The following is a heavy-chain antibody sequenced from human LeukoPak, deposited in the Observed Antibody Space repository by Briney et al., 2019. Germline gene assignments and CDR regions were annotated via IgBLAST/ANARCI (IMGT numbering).Heavy chain of an antibody. Sequence: GGSLRLSCAASGFTFSSDWMHWVRQVPGKGPVWVSRINGDGSSTNYADSVKVRFTISRDNAKNTLYLQMNSLRAEDTAVYYCARRAAEGGFYGSWGQGTLVTVSS. CDR3: ARRAAEGGFYGS. CDR1: GFTFSSDW. J-gene: IGHJ5*02. CDR2: INGDGSST. D-gene: IGHD6-13*01. V-gene: IGHV3-74*01.